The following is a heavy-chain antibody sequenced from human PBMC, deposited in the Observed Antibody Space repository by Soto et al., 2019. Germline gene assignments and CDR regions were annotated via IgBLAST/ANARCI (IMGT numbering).Heavy chain of an antibody. CDR2: LWYDGSTK. J-gene: IGHJ5*02. V-gene: IGHV3-33*01. D-gene: IGHD1-26*01. CDR3: ARGEQELSNYNWFDP. CDR1: GFTFSSYG. Sequence: QVQLVESGGGVVQPGRSLRLSCAASGFTFSSYGMHWVRQAPGKGLEWVAVLWYDGSTKYYADSVKVRFTISRDNSKNTLYLQMNSLRAEDTAVYYCARGEQELSNYNWFDPWGQGTLVTVSS.